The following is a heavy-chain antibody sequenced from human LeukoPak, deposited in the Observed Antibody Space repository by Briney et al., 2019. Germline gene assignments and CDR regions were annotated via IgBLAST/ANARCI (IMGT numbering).Heavy chain of an antibody. CDR3: AREGYSAYNWFDP. Sequence: PSETLSLTCTVSGGSISSYYWGWIRQPPGKGLEWIGSIYYSGSTYYNPSLKSRVTISVDTSKNQFSLKLSSVTAADTAVYYCAREGYSAYNWFDPWGQGTLVTVSS. CDR1: GGSISSYY. D-gene: IGHD3-22*01. CDR2: IYYSGST. V-gene: IGHV4-39*02. J-gene: IGHJ5*02.